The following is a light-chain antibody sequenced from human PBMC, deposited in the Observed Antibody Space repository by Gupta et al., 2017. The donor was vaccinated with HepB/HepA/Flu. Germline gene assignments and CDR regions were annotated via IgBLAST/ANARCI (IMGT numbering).Light chain of an antibody. J-gene: IGLJ2*01. CDR3: QSYDSSLSVVV. Sequence: SVLTQPPSVSGAPGQRVTISCTGSSSNIGAGHDVHWYQQVPGTAPKLLIHGNSNRPSGVPDRFSGSKSGTSASLAITGLQAEDEADYYCQSYDSSLSVVVFGGGTKLTVL. CDR2: GNS. CDR1: SSNIGAGHD. V-gene: IGLV1-40*01.